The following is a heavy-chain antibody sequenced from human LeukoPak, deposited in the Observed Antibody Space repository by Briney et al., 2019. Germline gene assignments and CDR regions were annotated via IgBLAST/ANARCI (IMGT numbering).Heavy chain of an antibody. Sequence: GGSLRLSCAASGFTFSVAAMTWVRQAPGKGLEWVSLIGASGESTYYADSVKGRFTISRDNSKNTLYLQMNNLRAEDTAVYYCAKDSGGGWNFFDYWGQGTLVTVSS. J-gene: IGHJ4*02. V-gene: IGHV3-23*01. CDR2: IGASGEST. CDR1: GFTFSVAA. CDR3: AKDSGGGWNFFDY. D-gene: IGHD6-19*01.